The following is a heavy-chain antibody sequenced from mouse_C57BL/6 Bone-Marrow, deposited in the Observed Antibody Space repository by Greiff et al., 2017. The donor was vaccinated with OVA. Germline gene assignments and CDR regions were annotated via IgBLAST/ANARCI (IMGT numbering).Heavy chain of an antibody. CDR3: AKNRGESTMITYFDY. V-gene: IGHV2-5*01. D-gene: IGHD2-4*01. J-gene: IGHJ2*01. CDR1: GFSLTSYG. CDR2: IWRGGST. Sequence: QVQLKESGPGLVQPSQSLSITCTVSGFSLTSYGVHWVRQSPGKGLEWLGVIWRGGSTDYNAAFMSRLSITKDNSKSQVFFKMNSLQADDTAIYYCAKNRGESTMITYFDYWGQGTTLTVSS.